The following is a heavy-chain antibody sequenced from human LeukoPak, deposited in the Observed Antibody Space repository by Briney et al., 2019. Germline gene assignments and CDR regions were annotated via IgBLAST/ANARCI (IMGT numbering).Heavy chain of an antibody. CDR1: GYTLTELS. Sequence: ASVTVSCKVSGYTLTELSMHWVRQAPGKGLEWMGGFDPEDGETIFAQKFQGRVTMTEDTSTDTAYMELSSLRSEDTAVYYCAIQIERDAFDIWGQGTMVTVSS. V-gene: IGHV1-24*01. CDR3: AIQIERDAFDI. J-gene: IGHJ3*02. CDR2: FDPEDGET. D-gene: IGHD2-21*01.